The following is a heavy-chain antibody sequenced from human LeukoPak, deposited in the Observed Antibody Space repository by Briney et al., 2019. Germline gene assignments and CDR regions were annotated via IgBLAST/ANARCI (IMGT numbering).Heavy chain of an antibody. V-gene: IGHV3-33*01. D-gene: IGHD6-6*01. Sequence: GGPLRLSCAASGFTFSSYGMHWVRQAPGKGLEWVAVIWYDGSNKYYADSVKGRFTISRDNSKNTLYLQMNSLRAEDTAVYYCARGDEVPLVLEFHLDYWGQGTLVTVSS. CDR1: GFTFSSYG. CDR3: ARGDEVPLVLEFHLDY. J-gene: IGHJ4*02. CDR2: IWYDGSNK.